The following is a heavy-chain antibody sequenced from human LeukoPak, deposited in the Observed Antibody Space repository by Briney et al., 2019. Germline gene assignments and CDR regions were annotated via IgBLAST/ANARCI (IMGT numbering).Heavy chain of an antibody. V-gene: IGHV4-30-4*01. CDR2: IYYSGST. CDR1: GGSISSGDYY. D-gene: IGHD6-6*01. CDR3: ARDGPLIAARPSYYYYMDV. J-gene: IGHJ6*03. Sequence: KTSETLSLTCTVSGGSISSGDYYWSWIRQPPGKGLEWIGYIYYSGSTYYNPSLKSRVTISVDTSKNQFSLKLSSVTAADTAVYYCARDGPLIAARPSYYYYMDVWGKGTTVTVSS.